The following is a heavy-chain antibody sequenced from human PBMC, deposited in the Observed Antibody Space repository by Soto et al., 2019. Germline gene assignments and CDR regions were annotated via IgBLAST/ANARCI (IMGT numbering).Heavy chain of an antibody. CDR1: GFTFSSYA. J-gene: IGHJ4*02. D-gene: IGHD5-12*01. CDR2: ISGSAGTT. CDR3: EKGREYIYGTDDY. V-gene: IGHV3-23*01. Sequence: GGSLRLSCAASGFTFSSYAMRWVRQAPGKGLEWVAVISGSAGTTYYADSVKGRFTISRDNFKNTLYLQMNSLRAEDTAVYYWEKGREYIYGTDDYGGKEPLVTVSS.